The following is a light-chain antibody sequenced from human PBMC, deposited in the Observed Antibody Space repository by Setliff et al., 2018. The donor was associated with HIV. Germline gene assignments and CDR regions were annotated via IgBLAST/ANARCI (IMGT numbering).Light chain of an antibody. Sequence: QSALTQPASVSGSPGQSITISCTGTSSDVGGYNYVSWYQQHPGKAPKLMIYNVDKRPSGVSNRFSGSKSGNTASLTISGLQTEDEADYYCSSYSINNLYVFATGTKVTVL. J-gene: IGLJ1*01. CDR1: SSDVGGYNY. CDR3: SSYSINNLYV. CDR2: NVD. V-gene: IGLV2-14*03.